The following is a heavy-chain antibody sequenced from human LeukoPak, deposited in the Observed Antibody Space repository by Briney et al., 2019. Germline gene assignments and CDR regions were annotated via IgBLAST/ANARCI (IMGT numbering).Heavy chain of an antibody. D-gene: IGHD3-22*01. CDR1: GALISSGSYY. V-gene: IGHV4-61*02. Sequence: PSQTLSLTCNVSGALISSGSYYWSWIRQSAGKGLEWIARIYSGGSANYNPSLKSRVTISIDTSKNQFSLKLSSVTAADTAVYYCARLPYYYDSSGYYYGFDYWGQGTLVTVSS. CDR2: IYSGGSA. J-gene: IGHJ4*02. CDR3: ARLPYYYDSSGYYYGFDY.